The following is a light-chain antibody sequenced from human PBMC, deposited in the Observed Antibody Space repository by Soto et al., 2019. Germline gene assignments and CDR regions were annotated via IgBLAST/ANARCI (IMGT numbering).Light chain of an antibody. J-gene: IGKJ1*01. V-gene: IGKV1-9*01. CDR1: QGISSS. Sequence: IHLTQSPFSLSASVGARVTVTCRARQGISSSLARHQQKPGIAPKLLIYTASTLQSGVPSRFSGSGSATDFTLTISGLQPEDFATYYCQQLKTYPPTFGHGTKVDIK. CDR3: QQLKTYPPT. CDR2: TAS.